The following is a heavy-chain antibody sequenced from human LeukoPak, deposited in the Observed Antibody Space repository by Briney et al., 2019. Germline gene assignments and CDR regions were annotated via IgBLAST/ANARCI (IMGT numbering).Heavy chain of an antibody. CDR2: ISSSGSTI. CDR3: AKGKGIKYCSSTSCSDPFDY. J-gene: IGHJ4*02. Sequence: PGGSLRLSCAASGFTFSDYYMSWIRQAPGRGLEWVSYISSSGSTIYYADSVKGRFTISRDNAKNSLYLQMNSLRAEDTAVYYCAKGKGIKYCSSTSCSDPFDYWGQGTLVTVSS. V-gene: IGHV3-11*01. CDR1: GFTFSDYY. D-gene: IGHD2-2*01.